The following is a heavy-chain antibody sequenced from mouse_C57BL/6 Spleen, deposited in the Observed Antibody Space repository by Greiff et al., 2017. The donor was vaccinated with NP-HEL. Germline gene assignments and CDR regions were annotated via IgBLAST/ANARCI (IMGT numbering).Heavy chain of an antibody. D-gene: IGHD3-2*02. CDR2: INPNNGGT. J-gene: IGHJ4*01. V-gene: IGHV1-26*01. CDR3: ARGETAQATIYAMDY. CDR1: GYTFTDYY. Sequence: VQLQQSGPELVKPGASVKISCKASGYTFTDYYMNWVKQSHGKSLEWIGDINPNNGGTSYNQKFKGKATLTVDKSSSTAYMELRSLTSEDSAVYYCARGETAQATIYAMDYWGQGTSVTVSS.